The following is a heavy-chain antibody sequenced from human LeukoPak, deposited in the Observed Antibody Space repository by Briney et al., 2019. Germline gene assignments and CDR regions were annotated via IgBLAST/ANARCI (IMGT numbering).Heavy chain of an antibody. J-gene: IGHJ4*02. V-gene: IGHV3-30*02. CDR2: IQYDGSSK. CDR3: ARDSDIHCSGGRCTNFDY. Sequence: PGGSLRLSCAASGLTFSWNGMHWVRQAPGKGLEWLAFIQYDGSSKYYADSVKGRFTISRDNAKNSLYLQMNSLRAEDTAVYYCARDSDIHCSGGRCTNFDYWGQGTLVTVSS. D-gene: IGHD2-15*01. CDR1: GLTFSWNG.